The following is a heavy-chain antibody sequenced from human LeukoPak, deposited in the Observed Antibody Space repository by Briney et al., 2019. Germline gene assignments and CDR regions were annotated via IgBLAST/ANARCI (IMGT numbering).Heavy chain of an antibody. D-gene: IGHD1-26*01. CDR3: AKTASSGSYYDS. V-gene: IGHV4-28*01. CDR1: GYSISSNNW. Sequence: SETLSLTCAVSGYSISSNNWWGWIRQPPGEGLEWIGYLYVGGSTYYNPSLKSPVTMSVDTSKNQLSLKLSSLTAVDTAIYYCAKTASSGSYYDSWGQGTLVTVSS. CDR2: LYVGGST. J-gene: IGHJ4*02.